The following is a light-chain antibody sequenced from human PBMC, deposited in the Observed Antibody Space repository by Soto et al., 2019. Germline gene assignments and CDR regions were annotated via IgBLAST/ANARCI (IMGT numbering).Light chain of an antibody. CDR3: CSYAGSYTYV. Sequence: QSALTQPRSVSGSPGQSVTISCTGYNYVSWYQQHPGKAPKLMIYDVTKRPSGVPDRFSGSKSGNTASLTISGLQAEDEADYYCCSYAGSYTYVFETGTKLTVL. V-gene: IGLV2-11*01. CDR2: DVT. J-gene: IGLJ1*01. CDR1: NY.